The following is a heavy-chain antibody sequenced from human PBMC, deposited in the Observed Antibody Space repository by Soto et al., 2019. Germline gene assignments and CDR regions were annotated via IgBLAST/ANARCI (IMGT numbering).Heavy chain of an antibody. V-gene: IGHV3-30-3*01. J-gene: IGHJ4*02. CDR2: ISYDGSNK. Sequence: PGGSLRLSCAASGFTFSSYAMHWVRQAPGKGLEWVAVISYDGSNKYYADSVKGRFTISRDNSKNTLYLQMNSLRAEDTAVYYCARDGSGWFGEGNYYFDYWGQGTLVTVS. D-gene: IGHD3-10*01. CDR1: GFTFSSYA. CDR3: ARDGSGWFGEGNYYFDY.